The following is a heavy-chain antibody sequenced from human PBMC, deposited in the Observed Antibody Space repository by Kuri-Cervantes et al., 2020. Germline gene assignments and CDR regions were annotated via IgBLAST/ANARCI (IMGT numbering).Heavy chain of an antibody. CDR2: INPSGGGT. D-gene: IGHD4-23*01. CDR1: GYTFTNNY. V-gene: IGHV1-46*01. J-gene: IGHJ4*02. CDR3: ARCRSVVRPYYFDY. Sequence: ASVKVSCKASGYTFTNNYVHWVRQAPGQGLEWMGLINPSGGGTQYARKFQGRVTMTRDTSTSTVYMEVSSLRSEDTAVFYCARCRSVVRPYYFDYWGQGTLVTVSS.